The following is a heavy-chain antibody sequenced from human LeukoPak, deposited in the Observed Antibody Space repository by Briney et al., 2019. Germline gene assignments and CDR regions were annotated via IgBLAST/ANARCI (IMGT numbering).Heavy chain of an antibody. Sequence: GESLKISCKASGYSFTTYWIGWVRQTPGKGLEWMGIIYPGDSDTRYSPSFQGQVTISADKSISTAYLQWSSLKASDIAMYYCARTGYSSGWYGGFDNRGQGTLVTVSS. CDR2: IYPGDSDT. CDR1: GYSFTTYW. CDR3: ARTGYSSGWYGGFDN. V-gene: IGHV5-51*01. J-gene: IGHJ4*02. D-gene: IGHD6-19*01.